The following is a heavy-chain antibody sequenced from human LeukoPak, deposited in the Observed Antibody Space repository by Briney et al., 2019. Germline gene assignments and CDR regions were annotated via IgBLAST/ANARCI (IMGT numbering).Heavy chain of an antibody. CDR3: ARDDCSGGSCYSVQGY. Sequence: GGSLRLSCAASGFTFSSYSMNWVRQAPGKGLEWVSSISSSSSYIYYADSVKGRFIISRDNAKNSLYLQMNSLRAEDTAVYYCARDDCSGGSCYSVQGYWGQGTLVTVSS. J-gene: IGHJ4*02. CDR2: ISSSSSYI. V-gene: IGHV3-21*01. D-gene: IGHD2-15*01. CDR1: GFTFSSYS.